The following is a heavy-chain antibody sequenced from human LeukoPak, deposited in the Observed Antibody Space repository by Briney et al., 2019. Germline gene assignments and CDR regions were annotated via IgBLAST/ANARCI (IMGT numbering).Heavy chain of an antibody. CDR2: IKEDGSEK. CDR3: VLVTTGS. J-gene: IGHJ3*01. V-gene: IGHV3-7*01. Sequence: PGGSLRLSCAASGFTFSSHWMSWVRQAPGKGLEWVANIKEDGSEKYYVDSVKGRFTISRDNAKNSLYLEMSSLRGEDTAMYYCVLVTTGSWGQGTMVTVS. CDR1: GFTFSSHW. D-gene: IGHD4-17*01.